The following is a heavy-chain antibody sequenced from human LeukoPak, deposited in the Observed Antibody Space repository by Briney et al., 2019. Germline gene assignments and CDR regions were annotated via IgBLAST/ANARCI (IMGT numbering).Heavy chain of an antibody. J-gene: IGHJ6*02. D-gene: IGHD2-2*02. CDR1: GFTFSSYA. Sequence: GGSLRLSCAASGFTFSSYAMSWVRQAPGKGLEWVSAISGSGGSTYYADSVKGRFTISRDSSKNTLYLQMNSLRAEDTAVYYCAKDKRGVVVPAAISYYYYGMDVWGQGTTVTVSS. V-gene: IGHV3-23*01. CDR2: ISGSGGST. CDR3: AKDKRGVVVPAAISYYYYGMDV.